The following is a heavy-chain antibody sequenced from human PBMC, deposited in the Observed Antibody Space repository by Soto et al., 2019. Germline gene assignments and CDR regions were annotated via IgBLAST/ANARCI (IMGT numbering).Heavy chain of an antibody. Sequence: QVQLVESGGGVVQPGGSLRLSCAASGFIFSGYAMHWVRQAPGKGLEWVAVISYDGNTQYYADSVKGRLTVSRDNSNNILYVAMNNLTDEDTAMYYCAKETNAYETNFWGQGTLVTVSP. CDR2: ISYDGNTQ. V-gene: IGHV3-30-3*01. D-gene: IGHD5-12*01. J-gene: IGHJ4*02. CDR1: GFIFSGYA. CDR3: AKETNAYETNF.